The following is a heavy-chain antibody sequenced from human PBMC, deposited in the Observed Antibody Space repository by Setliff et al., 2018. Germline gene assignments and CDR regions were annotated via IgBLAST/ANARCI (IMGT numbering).Heavy chain of an antibody. CDR2: IHYSGST. D-gene: IGHD1-26*01. V-gene: IGHV4-39*07. J-gene: IGHJ3*02. CDR3: ARGGDSGSYLLANHDAFDI. CDR1: GGSISSSSYY. Sequence: PSETLSLTCTVSGGSISSSSYYWGWIRQPPGKGLEWIGSIHYSGSTYYNPSLKSRVTISIDTSKNQFSLKLSSVTAADTAVYYCARGGDSGSYLLANHDAFDIWGQGSMVTVSS.